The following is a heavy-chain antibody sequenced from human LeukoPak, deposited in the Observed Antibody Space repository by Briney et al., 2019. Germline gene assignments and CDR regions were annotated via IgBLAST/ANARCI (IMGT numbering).Heavy chain of an antibody. V-gene: IGHV5-10-1*01. CDR2: IDPGDSFT. D-gene: IGHD2-8*02. CDR3: ARDGGGVSSWVSH. Sequence: KLGESLQISCKGSGYSFSSYWISWVRQMPGKGLEWMGRIDPGDSFTKYRPSLEGRVTISVDKSLSTVYLQWSSLKASDTAIYYCARDGGGVSSWVSHWGQGTLVTVSS. J-gene: IGHJ4*02. CDR1: GYSFSSYW.